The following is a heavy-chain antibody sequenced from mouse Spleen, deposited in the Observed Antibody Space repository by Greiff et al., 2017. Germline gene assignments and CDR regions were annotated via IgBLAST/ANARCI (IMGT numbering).Heavy chain of an antibody. CDR1: GFTFSSYT. Sequence: EVKVVESGGGLVKPGGSLKLSCAASGFTFSSYTMSWVRQTPEKRLEWVATISSGGGNTYYPDSVKGRFTISRDNAKNTLYLQMSSLRSEDTALYYCARSSYYDYDGGYAMDYWGQGTSVTVSS. CDR3: ARSSYYDYDGGYAMDY. D-gene: IGHD2-4*01. CDR2: ISSGGGNT. J-gene: IGHJ4*01. V-gene: IGHV5-9*03.